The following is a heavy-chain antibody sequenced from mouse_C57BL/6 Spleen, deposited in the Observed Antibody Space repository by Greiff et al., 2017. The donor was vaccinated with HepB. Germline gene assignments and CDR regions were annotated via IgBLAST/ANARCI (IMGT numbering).Heavy chain of an antibody. J-gene: IGHJ1*03. V-gene: IGHV3-6*01. CDR2: ISYDGSN. D-gene: IGHD2-5*01. Sequence: VQLKESGPGLVKPSQSLSLTCSVTGYSITSGYYWNWIRQFPGNKLEWMGYISYDGSNNYNPSLKNRISITRDTSKNQFFLKLNSVTTEDTATYYCARRGYYSNYDWYFDVWGTGTTVTVSS. CDR3: ARRGYYSNYDWYFDV. CDR1: GYSITSGYY.